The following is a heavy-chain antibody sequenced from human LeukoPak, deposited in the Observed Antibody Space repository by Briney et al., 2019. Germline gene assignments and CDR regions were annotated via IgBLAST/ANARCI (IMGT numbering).Heavy chain of an antibody. J-gene: IGHJ4*02. CDR1: GGSFISGYY. D-gene: IGHD6-13*01. Sequence: KPSETLSLTCAVYGGSFISGYYWTFSRQTPEKGLEWIGEIHHSGSTNYNPNYNPSLKSRVTISLDTSKNQVSLKLNSVTAADTALYYCATFRWAVGFEYWGQGTLVTVSS. CDR3: ATFRWAVGFEY. CDR2: IHHSGST. V-gene: IGHV4-34*01.